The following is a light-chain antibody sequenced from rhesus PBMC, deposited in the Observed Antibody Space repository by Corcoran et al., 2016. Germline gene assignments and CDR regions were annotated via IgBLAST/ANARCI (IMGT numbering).Light chain of an antibody. CDR1: QSISSW. Sequence: DIQMTQSPSSLSASVGDTVTITCRASQSISSWLDWYQQKPGKAPKLLIYKASRLQSGVPSRFSGSGSGTDFTLTSRSLQPEDCATYYCLQYSSSPLTFGGGTKVELK. CDR3: LQYSSSPLT. J-gene: IGKJ4*01. CDR2: KAS. V-gene: IGKV1-22*01.